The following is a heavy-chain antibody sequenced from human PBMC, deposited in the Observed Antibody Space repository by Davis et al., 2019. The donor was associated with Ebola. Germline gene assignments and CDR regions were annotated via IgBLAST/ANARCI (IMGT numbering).Heavy chain of an antibody. CDR2: ISSSSSYI. J-gene: IGHJ4*02. Sequence: GGSLRLSCAASGFTFSSYSMNWVRQAPGKGLEWVSFISSSSSYIYSADSVKGRFTISRDNAKNSLYLQMNSLRAEDTAVYYCARDRERIVGAPGYWGQGTLVTVSS. CDR3: ARDRERIVGAPGY. V-gene: IGHV3-21*01. D-gene: IGHD1-26*01. CDR1: GFTFSSYS.